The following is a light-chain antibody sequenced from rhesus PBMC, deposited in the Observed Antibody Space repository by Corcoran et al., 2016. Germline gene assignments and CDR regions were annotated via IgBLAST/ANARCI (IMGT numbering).Light chain of an antibody. J-gene: IGKJ2*01. CDR1: QGISNW. V-gene: IGKV1-69*01. CDR3: QQHDKSPYS. CDR2: RAA. Sequence: DIQMTQSPSSLSASVGDRVTITCRASQGISNWLAWYQQKQGKAPKLLIYRAANLETGVPARFSGSGSGTDFTLTISSLQPEDIATYYCQQHDKSPYSFGQGTKVDIK.